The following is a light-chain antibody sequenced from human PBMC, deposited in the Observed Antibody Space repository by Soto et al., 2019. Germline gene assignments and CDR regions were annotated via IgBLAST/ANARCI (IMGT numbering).Light chain of an antibody. CDR3: AAWDDILNGWV. V-gene: IGLV1-36*01. Sequence: QAVLTQPPSVSEAPRQRVTISWSGSTSNIGKNAVNWYQQLPGKVPKALIYFDDVLPSGVSDRFSGSKSGTSASLAISGLPSEDTADYYCAAWDDILNGWVFGGGTKLTVL. J-gene: IGLJ3*02. CDR2: FDD. CDR1: TSNIGKNA.